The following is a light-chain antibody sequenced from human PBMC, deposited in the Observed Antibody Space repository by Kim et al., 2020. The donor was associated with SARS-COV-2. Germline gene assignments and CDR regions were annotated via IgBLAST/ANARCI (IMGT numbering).Light chain of an antibody. J-gene: IGLJ3*02. CDR3: QAWDRSTGV. Sequence: SYELTQPPSVSVSPGQTASITCSGDKLGDKYACWYQQKPGQSPVLVIYQDMKRPSGTPERFSGSNSGSTATLTISGTQAMDEADYYCQAWDRSTGVFGGG. CDR1: KLGDKY. V-gene: IGLV3-1*01. CDR2: QDM.